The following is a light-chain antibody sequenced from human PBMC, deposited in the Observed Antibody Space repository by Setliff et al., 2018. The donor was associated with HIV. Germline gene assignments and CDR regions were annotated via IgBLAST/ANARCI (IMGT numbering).Light chain of an antibody. J-gene: IGLJ1*01. CDR3: LLFMSTAYV. CDR2: DTN. V-gene: IGLV8-61*01. Sequence: QTVVTQEPSLSVSPGGTVTLTCGLSSGAVSNSHKPSWYQQTPGQPPRTLIYDTNSRSSGVPDRFSGSIFGNTAALTIPGAQADDESDYYCLLFMSTAYVFGTGTKGTVL. CDR1: SGAVSNSHK.